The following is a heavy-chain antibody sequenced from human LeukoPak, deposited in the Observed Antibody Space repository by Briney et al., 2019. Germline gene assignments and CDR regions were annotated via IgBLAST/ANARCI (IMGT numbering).Heavy chain of an antibody. CDR3: ARDAAMARGIFDY. J-gene: IGHJ4*02. V-gene: IGHV4-59*01. Sequence: SETLSLTCTVSGGSICSYYWSWIRQPPGKGLEWIGYIYYSGSTNYNPSLKSRVTISVDTSKNQFSLKLSSVTAADTAVYYCARDAAMARGIFDYWGQGTLVTVSS. CDR2: IYYSGST. CDR1: GGSICSYY. D-gene: IGHD3-10*01.